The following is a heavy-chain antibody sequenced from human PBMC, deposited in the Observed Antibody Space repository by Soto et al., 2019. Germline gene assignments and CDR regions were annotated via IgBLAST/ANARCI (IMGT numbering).Heavy chain of an antibody. CDR2: IYHSGST. CDR3: ATLTTVTTRLGY. CDR1: GGSISSSNW. D-gene: IGHD4-17*01. Sequence: QVQLQESGPGLVKPSGTLSLTCAVSGGSISSSNWWCWARQPPGKGLEWIGEIYHSGSTNYNQSLKGRVTIAVAKPKIQFSLKLSSITAAATVVYSCATLTTVTTRLGYWGQGTLVTVSS. V-gene: IGHV4-4*02. J-gene: IGHJ4*02.